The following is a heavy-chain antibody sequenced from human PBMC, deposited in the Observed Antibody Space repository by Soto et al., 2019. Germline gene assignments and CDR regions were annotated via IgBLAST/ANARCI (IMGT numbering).Heavy chain of an antibody. Sequence: ASVKVSCKASGGTFSSYAISWVRQAPGQGLEWMGGIIPIFGTANYAQKFQGGVTITADESTSTAYMELSSLRSEDTAVYYCARVAFRSIAVAGTNNYFDYWGQGTLVTVSS. CDR1: GGTFSSYA. J-gene: IGHJ4*02. CDR2: IIPIFGTA. V-gene: IGHV1-69*13. D-gene: IGHD6-19*01. CDR3: ARVAFRSIAVAGTNNYFDY.